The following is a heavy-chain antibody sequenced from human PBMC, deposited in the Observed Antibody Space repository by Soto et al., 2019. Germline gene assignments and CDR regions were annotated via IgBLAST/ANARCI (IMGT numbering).Heavy chain of an antibody. CDR2: ILPLSGTS. CDR1: GGTFSACA. J-gene: IGHJ6*02. Sequence: EASVKVSCKASGGTFSACAISWVRQAPGQGLEWMGGILPLSGTSNYTQRFQGRVTITADKSTSTAYMELSSLRSDDTAVYYCARTNPTKYYDYVWGDYRREGMDVWGQGTTVTVSS. CDR3: ARTNPTKYYDYVWGDYRREGMDV. V-gene: IGHV1-69*06. D-gene: IGHD3-16*02.